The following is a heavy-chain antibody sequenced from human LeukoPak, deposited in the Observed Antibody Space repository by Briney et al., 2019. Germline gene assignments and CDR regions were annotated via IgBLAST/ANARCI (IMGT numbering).Heavy chain of an antibody. J-gene: IGHJ5*02. V-gene: IGHV3-53*01. CDR2: VYTSGTT. Sequence: GGSLRLSCVASGFNVSTNYMSWVRQAPGEGLEWVSVVYTSGTTHYADSVKGRFTISRDNSKNTMFPQMSSLRVEDTAVYYCAREVVDSSGWYYRWFDPWGQGTLVTVSS. CDR1: GFNVSTNY. CDR3: AREVVDSSGWYYRWFDP. D-gene: IGHD6-19*01.